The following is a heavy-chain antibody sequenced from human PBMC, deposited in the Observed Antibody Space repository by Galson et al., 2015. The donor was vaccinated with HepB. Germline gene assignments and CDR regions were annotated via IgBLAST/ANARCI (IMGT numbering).Heavy chain of an antibody. Sequence: ASGFTFSRYDLHWVRQAPGKGLEWLSYIRTSDSLIHQADSVEGRFTISRDNARNSLYLEMNSLRADDTAVYFCARVTHIGASGTFDFWGQGTLVTVSS. V-gene: IGHV3-48*03. CDR3: ARVTHIGASGTFDF. CDR2: IRTSDSLI. D-gene: IGHD2-21*02. J-gene: IGHJ4*02. CDR1: GFTFSRYD.